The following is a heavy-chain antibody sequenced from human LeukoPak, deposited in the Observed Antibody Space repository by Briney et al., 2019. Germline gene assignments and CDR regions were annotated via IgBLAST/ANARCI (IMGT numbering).Heavy chain of an antibody. Sequence: GALRLSCVGSGLTFGWYWMSWVRQAPGKGLEWVANIKMDGSENYYLDSVKGRFTISRDNARHSVYLQMSSLRAEDTAVFYCARDQYDTWSRRGNFDSWGQGTLVIVSS. CDR1: GLTFGWYW. D-gene: IGHD3-3*01. J-gene: IGHJ4*02. CDR3: ARDQYDTWSRRGNFDS. V-gene: IGHV3-7*03. CDR2: IKMDGSEN.